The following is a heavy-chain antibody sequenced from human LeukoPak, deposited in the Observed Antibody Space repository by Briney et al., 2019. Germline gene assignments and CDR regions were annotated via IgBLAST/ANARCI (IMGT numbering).Heavy chain of an antibody. V-gene: IGHV3-11*04. CDR1: GFTVSSNY. D-gene: IGHD3-22*01. CDR2: ISSRGNTI. Sequence: PGGSLRLSCAASGFTVSSNYMSWVRQAPGKGLEWVSYISSRGNTIYYADSVKGRFTISRDNAKNSLYLQMNSLRAEDMAIYYCARDNHDSSGYFYDWFDPWGQGTLVTVSS. CDR3: ARDNHDSSGYFYDWFDP. J-gene: IGHJ5*02.